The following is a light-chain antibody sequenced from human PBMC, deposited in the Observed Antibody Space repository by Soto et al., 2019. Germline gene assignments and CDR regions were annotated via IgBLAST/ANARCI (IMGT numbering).Light chain of an antibody. CDR3: AAWDDRRKV. CDR2: RNN. Sequence: QSVLTQPPSASGTPGQRVTVSCSGSSSNIGSNYVYWYQQLPGTAPKLLIYRNNQRPSGVPDRFSGSKSGTSASLAISGLRSEDEADYYCAAWDDRRKVFGTGTKLTVL. CDR1: SSNIGSNY. J-gene: IGLJ1*01. V-gene: IGLV1-47*01.